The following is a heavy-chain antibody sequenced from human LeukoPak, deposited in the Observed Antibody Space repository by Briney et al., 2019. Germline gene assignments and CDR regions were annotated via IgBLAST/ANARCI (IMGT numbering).Heavy chain of an antibody. CDR3: ARPHTVLYNWFDP. CDR1: GYTFTGYY. D-gene: IGHD4-11*01. V-gene: IGHV1-2*06. Sequence: GASVKVSCKASGYTFTGYYMHWVRQAPGQGLEWMGRINPNSGGANYAQKFQGRVTMTRDTSISTAYMELSRLRSDDTAVYYCARPHTVLYNWFDPWGREPWSPSP. CDR2: INPNSGGA. J-gene: IGHJ5*02.